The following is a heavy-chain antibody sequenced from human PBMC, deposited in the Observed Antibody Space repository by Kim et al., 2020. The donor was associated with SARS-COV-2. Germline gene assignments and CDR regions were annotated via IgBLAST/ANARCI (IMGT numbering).Heavy chain of an antibody. V-gene: IGHV4-39*01. CDR3: ARHRRPLDYDSSAIDN. D-gene: IGHD3-22*01. Sequence: SETLSLTCAVSGGSISSDDYYWGWIRQSPGKGLEWIGSINYGGRVYYNWSLKSRLTTSIDTSKNQFSLKLSSVTDADTAVYYCARHRRPLDYDSSAIDNWGQGILVTVSS. CDR1: GGSISSDDYY. J-gene: IGHJ4*02. CDR2: INYGGRV.